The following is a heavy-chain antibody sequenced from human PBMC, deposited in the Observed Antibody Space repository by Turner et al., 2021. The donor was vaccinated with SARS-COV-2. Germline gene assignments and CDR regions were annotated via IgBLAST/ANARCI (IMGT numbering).Heavy chain of an antibody. V-gene: IGHV1-2*07. CDR2: INPNSGGT. CDR3: ARVPHYYDSSGYYFNFDY. Sequence: QVQLVQSGAEIKKPGASVKVSCKASGYSFTGYYMHWVRQAPGQGLELMGWINPNSGGTNYAHKFQGSVTMTRDTSISTAYSELSRLRSDDTAVYYCARVPHYYDSSGYYFNFDYWGQGTLVTVSS. D-gene: IGHD3-22*01. J-gene: IGHJ4*02. CDR1: GYSFTGYY.